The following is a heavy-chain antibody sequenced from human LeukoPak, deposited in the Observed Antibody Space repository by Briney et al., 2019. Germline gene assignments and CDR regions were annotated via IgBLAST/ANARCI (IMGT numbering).Heavy chain of an antibody. CDR3: AREVYRKAYGNYGGFDP. J-gene: IGHJ5*02. CDR2: IYSGGST. Sequence: GGSLRLSCAVSGFNVSSNYLNWVRQAPGKGPEWVSVIYSGGSTYYADSVKGRFTISRDNSKNTLYLQMNSLRAEDTAVYYCAREVYRKAYGNYGGFDPWGQGTLVTVSS. D-gene: IGHD4-11*01. V-gene: IGHV3-66*01. CDR1: GFNVSSNY.